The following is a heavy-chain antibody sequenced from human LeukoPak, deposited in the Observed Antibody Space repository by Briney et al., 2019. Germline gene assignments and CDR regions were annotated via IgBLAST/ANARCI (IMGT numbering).Heavy chain of an antibody. J-gene: IGHJ5*02. V-gene: IGHV4-4*07. CDR3: ARDPYCSGGSCYSALFDP. CDR2: IYTNGNT. CDR1: GGSISSYY. D-gene: IGHD2-15*01. Sequence: SETLSLTCTVSGGSISSYYWSWIRRPAGKGLEWIGRIYTNGNTNYNPSLKSRVTMSVDTSKNQFSLKLSSVTAADTAVYYCARDPYCSGGSCYSALFDPWGQGTLVTVSS.